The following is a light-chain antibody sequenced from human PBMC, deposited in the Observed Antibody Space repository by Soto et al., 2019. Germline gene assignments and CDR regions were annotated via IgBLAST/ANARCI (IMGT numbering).Light chain of an antibody. J-gene: IGLJ1*01. Sequence: ALAQPASVSGSPGQSITISCTGTSSDVGSYNYVSWYQQHPGKAPKLMIYEVSDRPSGISSRFSGSKSGNTASLTISGLQTEDEADYYCSSYTSSSTLFGTGTKVTVL. CDR3: SSYTSSSTL. V-gene: IGLV2-14*01. CDR1: SSDVGSYNY. CDR2: EVS.